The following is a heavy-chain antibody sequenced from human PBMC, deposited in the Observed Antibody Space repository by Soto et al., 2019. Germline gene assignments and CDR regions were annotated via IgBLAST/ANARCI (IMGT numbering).Heavy chain of an antibody. J-gene: IGHJ4*02. Sequence: GESLKISCXGSGYSFTSYWIGWVRRMPGKGLEWMGIIYPGDSDTRYSPSFQGQVTISADKSISTAYLQWSSLKASDTAMYYCARPRYYYDSSGYFVFDYWGQGTLVTVS. CDR2: IYPGDSDT. V-gene: IGHV5-51*01. D-gene: IGHD3-22*01. CDR3: ARPRYYYDSSGYFVFDY. CDR1: GYSFTSYW.